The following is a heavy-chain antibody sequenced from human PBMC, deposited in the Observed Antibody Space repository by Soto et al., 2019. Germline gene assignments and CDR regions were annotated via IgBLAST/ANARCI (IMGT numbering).Heavy chain of an antibody. D-gene: IGHD5-12*01. J-gene: IGHJ6*02. Sequence: SETLSLTCTVSGGSISSYYWSWIRQPPGKGLEWIGYIYYSGSTNYNPSLKSRVTISVDTSKNQFSLKLSSVTAADTAVYYCARAIISISEDYYYYGMDVSGQGTTVTVSS. CDR3: ARAIISISEDYYYYGMDV. CDR1: GGSISSYY. V-gene: IGHV4-59*01. CDR2: IYYSGST.